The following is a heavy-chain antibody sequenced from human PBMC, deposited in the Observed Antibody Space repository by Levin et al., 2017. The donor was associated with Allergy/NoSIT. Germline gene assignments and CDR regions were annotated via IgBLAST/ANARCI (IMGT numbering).Heavy chain of an antibody. CDR3: ARKPRSGSDTAHGMDV. D-gene: IGHD2-21*02. J-gene: IGHJ6*02. Sequence: GRSLRLSCEVSGFTFTSHWIAWVRQVPGKGLEWMGIIYPGDPDIRYSPSVQGQVTMSVDESTATAYLQWSSLKASDTAVYYCARKPRSGSDTAHGMDVWGQGTAVNVS. V-gene: IGHV5-51*01. CDR1: GFTFTSHW. CDR2: IYPGDPDI.